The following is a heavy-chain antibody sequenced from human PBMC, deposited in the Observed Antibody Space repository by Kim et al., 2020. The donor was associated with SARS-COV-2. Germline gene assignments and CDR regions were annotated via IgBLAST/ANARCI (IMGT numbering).Heavy chain of an antibody. Sequence: ASVKVSCKASGYTFTDYYVHWVRQAPGQGLEWMGWINPNTDTTTYAQKFAGCVIITLDTSISTAYMQLSSLRADDTAVYYCARHLHTLYVCSVVTFPYYG. D-gene: IGHD3-22*01. V-gene: IGHV1-2*04. CDR1: GYTFTDYY. CDR3: ARHLHTLYVCSVVTFPYYG. J-gene: IGHJ6*01. CDR2: INPNTDTT.